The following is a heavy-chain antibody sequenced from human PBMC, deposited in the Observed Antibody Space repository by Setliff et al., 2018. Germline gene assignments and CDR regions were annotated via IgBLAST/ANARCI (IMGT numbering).Heavy chain of an antibody. CDR1: EYSFTTYW. D-gene: IGHD5-18*01. CDR2: IYPGDSDT. Sequence: PGESLKISCKASEYSFTTYWIGWVRQMPGKGLEWMGIIYPGDSDTRYSPSFQGQVTISADKSINTAYLQWCSLKASDTAMYYCARRNTAMVYGFDIWGQGTMVTVSS. V-gene: IGHV5-51*01. J-gene: IGHJ3*02. CDR3: ARRNTAMVYGFDI.